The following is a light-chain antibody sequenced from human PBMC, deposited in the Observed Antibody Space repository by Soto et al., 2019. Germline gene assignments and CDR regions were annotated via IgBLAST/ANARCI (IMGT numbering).Light chain of an antibody. CDR3: SLNTGDSAFV. CDR1: SSDFGSYNR. V-gene: IGLV2-18*01. J-gene: IGLJ1*01. CDR2: EVS. Sequence: QSALTQPPSVSGSPGQSVTISCTGTSSDFGSYNRVSWYQRPPGTGPKLMIYEVSNRPSGVPDRFSGSKSGNTASLTISGFQAKDEAEYSGSLNTGDSAFVFGTGTKVTVL.